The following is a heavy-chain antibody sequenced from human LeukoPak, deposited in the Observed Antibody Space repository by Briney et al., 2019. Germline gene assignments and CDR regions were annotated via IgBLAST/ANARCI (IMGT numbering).Heavy chain of an antibody. V-gene: IGHV3-15*01. CDR2: IKSKTDGGTT. CDR3: TTDHDLTRGYSYDPDY. Sequence: GGSLRLSCAASGFTFSNAWMSWVRQAPGKGLEWVGRIKSKTDGGTTDYAAPVKGRFTISRDDSKNTLYLQMNSLKTEDTAVYYCTTDHDLTRGYSYDPDYWGQGTLVTVSS. CDR1: GFTFSNAW. J-gene: IGHJ4*02. D-gene: IGHD5-18*01.